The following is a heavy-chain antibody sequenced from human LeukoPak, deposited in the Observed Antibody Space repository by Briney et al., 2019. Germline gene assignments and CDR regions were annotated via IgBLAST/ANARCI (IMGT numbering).Heavy chain of an antibody. J-gene: IGHJ5*02. V-gene: IGHV3-23*01. Sequence: GGSLRLSCAASGFTFSSYVMSWVRQAPGKGLEWVSTISTSGGGTYYADSVKGRFTISRDNSKCTLYLQMNSLRAEDTAVYYCAKARSGRAWFDPWGQGTLVTVSS. CDR3: AKARSGRAWFDP. CDR1: GFTFSSYV. CDR2: ISTSGGGT. D-gene: IGHD6-19*01.